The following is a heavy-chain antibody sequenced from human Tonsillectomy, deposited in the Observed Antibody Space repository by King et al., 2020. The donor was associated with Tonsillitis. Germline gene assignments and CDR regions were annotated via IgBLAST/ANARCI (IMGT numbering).Heavy chain of an antibody. CDR2: ISYDGNNT. Sequence: VQLVESGGGVVQPGRSLRLSCVASGFTFSTYGMHWVRQAPGKGLEWVGVISYDGNNTYYGDSVKGRFTISRDNSKNTVCLQMNSLISEDTGVYYCAKGPASEAWWGQGTQVIVSA. CDR3: AKGPASEAW. J-gene: IGHJ4*02. CDR1: GFTFSTYG. V-gene: IGHV3-30*18.